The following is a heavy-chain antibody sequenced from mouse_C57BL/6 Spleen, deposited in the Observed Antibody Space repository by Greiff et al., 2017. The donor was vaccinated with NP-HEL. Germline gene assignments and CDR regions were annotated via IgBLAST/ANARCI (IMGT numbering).Heavy chain of an antibody. CDR2: IYPGDGDT. J-gene: IGHJ2*01. CDR1: GYAFSSSW. D-gene: IGHD4-1*01. V-gene: IGHV1-82*01. CDR3: ARCTGSRGDYFDD. Sequence: QVQLQQSGPELVKPGASVKISCKASGYAFSSSWMNWVKQRPGKGLEWIGRIYPGDGDTNYNGKFKGKATLTADKSSSTAYMQLSSLTYEDSAVYFCARCTGSRGDYFDDGGKGTTLTVSS.